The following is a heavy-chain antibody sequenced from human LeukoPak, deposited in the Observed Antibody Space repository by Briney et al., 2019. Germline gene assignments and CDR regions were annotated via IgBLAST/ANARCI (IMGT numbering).Heavy chain of an antibody. Sequence: PGASLRLSCAASGFTFSSYAMSWVRQAPGKGLEWVSAISGSGGSTYYADSVKGRFTISRDNSKNTLYLQMNSLRAEDTAVYYCAKVRIGYSYGYFDYWGQEPLVTVS. D-gene: IGHD5-18*01. CDR3: AKVRIGYSYGYFDY. V-gene: IGHV3-23*01. CDR1: GFTFSSYA. CDR2: ISGSGGST. J-gene: IGHJ4*02.